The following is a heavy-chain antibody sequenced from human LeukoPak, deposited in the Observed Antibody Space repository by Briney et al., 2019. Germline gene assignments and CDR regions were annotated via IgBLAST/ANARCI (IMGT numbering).Heavy chain of an antibody. CDR2: IIPIFGTA. V-gene: IGHV1-69*13. J-gene: IGHJ3*02. D-gene: IGHD1-1*01. CDR3: ARDEGLGTPQAFDI. CDR1: GGTFSSYA. Sequence: SVKVSCKASGGTFSSYAISWVGQAPGQGLEWMGGIIPIFGTANYAQKFQGRVTITADESTSTAYMELSSLRSEDTAVYYCARDEGLGTPQAFDIWGQGTMVTVSS.